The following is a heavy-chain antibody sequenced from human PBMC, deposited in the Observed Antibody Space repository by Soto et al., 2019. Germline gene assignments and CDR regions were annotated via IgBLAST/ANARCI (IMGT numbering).Heavy chain of an antibody. CDR1: GFSLSTCGVG. Sequence: QITLKESGPTLVKPTQTLTLTCTFSGFSLSTCGVGVGWIRQPPGKALEWLALIYWDDDKRYSPSLKSRLTSTKDTSKTQVVLTMTNMDPVDTATYYCAQLQVEMARICYGMDVWGQGTTVTGSS. CDR2: IYWDDDK. V-gene: IGHV2-5*02. D-gene: IGHD5-12*01. J-gene: IGHJ6*02. CDR3: AQLQVEMARICYGMDV.